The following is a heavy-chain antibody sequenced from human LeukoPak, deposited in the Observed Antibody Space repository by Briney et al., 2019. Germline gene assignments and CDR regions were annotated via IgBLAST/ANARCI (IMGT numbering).Heavy chain of an antibody. CDR1: GVSITNYY. J-gene: IGHJ1*01. Sequence: SETLSLTCTVSGVSITNYYWSWIRQPPGKGLEWIGYIYYSGSTNYNPSLKSRVTISVDTSKNQFSLKLSSVTAADTAVYYCARDNRYYDSSGYGDFQHWGQGTLVTVSS. CDR3: ARDNRYYDSSGYGDFQH. CDR2: IYYSGST. V-gene: IGHV4-59*12. D-gene: IGHD3-22*01.